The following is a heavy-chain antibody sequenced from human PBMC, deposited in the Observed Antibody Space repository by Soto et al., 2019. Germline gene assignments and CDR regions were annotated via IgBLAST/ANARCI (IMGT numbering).Heavy chain of an antibody. J-gene: IGHJ4*02. CDR3: ARGRGLIAARRATEFDY. D-gene: IGHD6-6*01. Sequence: QVQLVESGGGLVKPGGSLRLSCAASGFTFSDLYMTWIRQAPGKGLEWISYISSSGSTIYYADSVKGRFTISRDNAKNSLYLQMNSLRAEDTAVYYCARGRGLIAARRATEFDYWGQGTLVTVSS. CDR2: ISSSGSTI. V-gene: IGHV3-11*04. CDR1: GFTFSDLY.